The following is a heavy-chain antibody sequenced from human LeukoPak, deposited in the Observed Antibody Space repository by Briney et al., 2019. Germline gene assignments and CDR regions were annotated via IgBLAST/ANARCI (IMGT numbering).Heavy chain of an antibody. D-gene: IGHD4-17*01. Sequence: PGGSLRVSCAASGFTFSNYAMSWVRQAPGKGLEWVSSIRGNGARTDYADSVKGRFTISRDNSKNTLYLQMNSLRAEDTAVYYCAKHQQIYGDSLMDVWGQGTTVTVPS. CDR3: AKHQQIYGDSLMDV. J-gene: IGHJ6*02. CDR1: GFTFSNYA. CDR2: IRGNGART. V-gene: IGHV3-23*01.